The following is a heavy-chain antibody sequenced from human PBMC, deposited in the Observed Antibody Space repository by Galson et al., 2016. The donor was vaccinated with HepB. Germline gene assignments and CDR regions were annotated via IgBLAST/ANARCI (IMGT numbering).Heavy chain of an antibody. CDR1: GFTFSNYA. D-gene: IGHD1-14*01. CDR2: ISASGNSP. Sequence: SLRLSCAASGFTFSNYAMTWVRQAPGKGLEWVATISASGNSPYYADSVKGRFTIFRDNSKNTMYLQMNSLRGVDTAVYYCAKEGGIHPTRFDYWGQGTLVTVSS. V-gene: IGHV3-23*01. CDR3: AKEGGIHPTRFDY. J-gene: IGHJ4*02.